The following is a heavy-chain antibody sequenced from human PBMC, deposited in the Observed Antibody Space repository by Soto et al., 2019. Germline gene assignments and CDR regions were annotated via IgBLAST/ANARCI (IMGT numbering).Heavy chain of an antibody. CDR1: RFTFSSYA. CDR3: AKGFDTSGYYKYYFDY. J-gene: IGHJ4*02. D-gene: IGHD3-22*01. Sequence: PGGSLRLSCAASRFTFSSYAMSWVRQAPGKGLEWVSAISGSGGSTYYADSVKGRFTISRDNSKNTLYLQMNSLRAEDTAVYYCAKGFDTSGYYKYYFDYWGQGTLVTVSS. CDR2: ISGSGGST. V-gene: IGHV3-23*01.